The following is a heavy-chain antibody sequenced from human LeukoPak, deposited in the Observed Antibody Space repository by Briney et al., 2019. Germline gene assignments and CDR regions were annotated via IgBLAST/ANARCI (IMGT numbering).Heavy chain of an antibody. CDR2: ISGSGGST. D-gene: IGHD2-21*01. CDR3: TRDNSYSDY. J-gene: IGHJ4*02. CDR1: GFTFSSYA. Sequence: GGSLRLSCAASGFTFSSYAMSWVRQAPGKGLEWVSAISGSGGSTYYADSVKGRFTISRDNSKNTLYLQMNSLKTEDTAVYYCTRDNSYSDYRGQGTLVTVSS. V-gene: IGHV3-23*01.